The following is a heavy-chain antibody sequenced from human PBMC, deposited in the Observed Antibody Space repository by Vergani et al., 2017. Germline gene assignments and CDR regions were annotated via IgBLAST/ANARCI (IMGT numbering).Heavy chain of an antibody. CDR3: ARSCGTNTCSNAGTQYYYYYYLDI. J-gene: IGHJ6*03. D-gene: IGHD2-8*01. CDR2: INPSGGST. Sequence: QVLLVQSGAEVKKPGASVRVSCKTSGYTFTNYYIHWVRQAPGQGLEWMGIINPSGGSTSYAQKFQGRVTMTRDTSISTAYMELSRLRSDDTAVYYCARSCGTNTCSNAGTQYYYYYYLDIWGKGTTVTVSS. V-gene: IGHV1-46*01. CDR1: GYTFTNYY.